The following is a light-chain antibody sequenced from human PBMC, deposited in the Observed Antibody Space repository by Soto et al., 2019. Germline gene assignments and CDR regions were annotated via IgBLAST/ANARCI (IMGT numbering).Light chain of an antibody. CDR3: GAWDNSLNGLV. CDR1: RSNIGINA. V-gene: IGLV1-44*01. Sequence: QSVLTQPPSVSAAPGQRVSISCSGSRSNIGINAVDWYHQLPGTAPKVLIYANNQRPSGLPDRFSGSKSGTSASLDINGLQTDDEAHYYCGAWDNSLNGLVFGGGTKLTVL. J-gene: IGLJ2*01. CDR2: ANN.